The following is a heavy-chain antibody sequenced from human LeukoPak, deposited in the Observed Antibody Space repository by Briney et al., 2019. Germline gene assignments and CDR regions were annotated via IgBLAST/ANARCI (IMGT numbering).Heavy chain of an antibody. D-gene: IGHD2-15*01. CDR2: FIPILGIA. J-gene: IGHJ3*02. V-gene: IGHV1-69*04. Sequence: SVKVSCKASGGTFSSYTISWVRQAPGQGLEWMGRFIPILGIANYAQKFQGRVTITADKSTSTAYMELSSLRSEDTAVYYCARETDIVVVVAAHPGAFDIWGQGTMVTVSS. CDR3: ARETDIVVVVAAHPGAFDI. CDR1: GGTFSSYT.